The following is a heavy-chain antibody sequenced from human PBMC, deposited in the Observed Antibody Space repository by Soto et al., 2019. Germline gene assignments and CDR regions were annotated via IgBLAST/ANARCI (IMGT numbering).Heavy chain of an antibody. J-gene: IGHJ6*02. CDR2: IADRGIR. CDR1: GLSDRKYE. D-gene: IGHD6-19*01. V-gene: IGHV3-48*03. CDR3: ATSIALAGYNYYYGLDV. Sequence: SRRLLCAASGLSDRKYEMACVRREPGKALEGVSYIADRGIRHYGESLKGRGTISRDNTKNALYLQLNSLRAEEKAVYYCATSIALAGYNYYYGLDVWGQRNTVTVS.